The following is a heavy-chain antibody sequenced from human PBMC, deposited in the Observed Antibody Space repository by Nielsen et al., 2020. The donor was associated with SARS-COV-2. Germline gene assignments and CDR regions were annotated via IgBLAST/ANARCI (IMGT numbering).Heavy chain of an antibody. CDR2: ISYDGSNK. Sequence: GGSLRLSCAASGFTFSSYGMHWVRQAPGKGLEWVAVISYDGSNKYYADSVKGRFTISRDNPKNTLYLQMNSLRAEDTAVYYCWCSSSSPSLGDAFDIWGQGTMVTVSS. J-gene: IGHJ3*02. CDR3: WCSSSSPSLGDAFDI. D-gene: IGHD6-6*01. V-gene: IGHV3-30*03. CDR1: GFTFSSYG.